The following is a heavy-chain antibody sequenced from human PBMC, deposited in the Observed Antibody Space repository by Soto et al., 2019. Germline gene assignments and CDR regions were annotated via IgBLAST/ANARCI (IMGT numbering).Heavy chain of an antibody. D-gene: IGHD3-22*01. J-gene: IGHJ1*01. CDR1: GFTFSSYA. Sequence: GGSLRLSCAASGFTFSSYAMHWVRQAPGKGLEWVAVISYDGSNKYYADSVKGRFTISRDNSKNTLYLQMNSLRAEDTAVYYCATRDADSSGYIIAYFQHWGQGTLVTVSS. CDR2: ISYDGSNK. CDR3: ATRDADSSGYIIAYFQH. V-gene: IGHV3-30-3*01.